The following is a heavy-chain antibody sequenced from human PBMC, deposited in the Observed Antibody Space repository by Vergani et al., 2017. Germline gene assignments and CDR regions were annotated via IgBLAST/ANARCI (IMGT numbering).Heavy chain of an antibody. D-gene: IGHD3-10*01. V-gene: IGHV1-69*18. CDR2: YIPSSGTS. CDR1: GGTFDSYA. J-gene: IGHJ4*02. Sequence: QVQLVQSGAEMKKPGSSVKVSCRASGGTFDSYAFLWVRQAPGQGLEWMGKYIPSSGTSDHSKKFQDRLTFNADESTTTAYMELSTLRAEDTAVYYCAMGYDPLSNYLLFWGQGTVVTVSP. CDR3: AMGYDPLSNYLLF.